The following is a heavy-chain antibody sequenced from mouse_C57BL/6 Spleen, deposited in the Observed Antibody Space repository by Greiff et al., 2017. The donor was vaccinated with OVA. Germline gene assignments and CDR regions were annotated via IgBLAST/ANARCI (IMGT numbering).Heavy chain of an antibody. CDR2: ISYDGSN. J-gene: IGHJ2*01. D-gene: IGHD2-3*01. CDR3: ARDRGYDFDY. CDR1: GYSITSGYY. Sequence: EVHLVESGPGLVKPSQSLSLTCSVPGYSITSGYYWNWIRQFPGNKLEWMGYISYDGSNNYNPSLKNRISITRDTSKNQFFLKLNSVTTEDTATYYCARDRGYDFDYWGQGTTLTVSS. V-gene: IGHV3-6*01.